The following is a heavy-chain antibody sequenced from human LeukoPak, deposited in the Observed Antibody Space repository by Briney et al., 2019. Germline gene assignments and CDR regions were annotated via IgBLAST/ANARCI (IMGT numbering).Heavy chain of an antibody. CDR3: ARGLSYYDSSGPKDYGMDV. V-gene: IGHV3-21*01. CDR2: ISSSSSYI. CDR1: GFTFSSYS. Sequence: GGSLRLSCAASGFTFSSYSMNWVRQAPGKGLEWVSSISSSSSYIYYADSVKGRFTISRDNAKNSLYLQMNSPRAEDTAVYYCARGLSYYDSSGPKDYGMDVWGQGTTVTVSS. D-gene: IGHD3-22*01. J-gene: IGHJ6*02.